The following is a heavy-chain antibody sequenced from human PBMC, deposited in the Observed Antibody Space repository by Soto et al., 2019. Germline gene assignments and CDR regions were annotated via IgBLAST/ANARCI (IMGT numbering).Heavy chain of an antibody. V-gene: IGHV3-23*01. CDR3: AKGGWFGENAFDI. J-gene: IGHJ3*02. D-gene: IGHD3-10*01. Sequence: GGSLRLSCAASGFTFSSYAMSWVRQAPGKGLQWVSTISVSGGSTYYADSVKGRFTISRDNSKNTLYLQMNSLRADYTAVYYCAKGGWFGENAFDIWGQGTMVTVSS. CDR2: ISVSGGST. CDR1: GFTFSSYA.